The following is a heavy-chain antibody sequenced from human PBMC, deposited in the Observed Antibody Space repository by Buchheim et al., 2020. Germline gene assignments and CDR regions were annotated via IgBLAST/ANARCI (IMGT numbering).Heavy chain of an antibody. Sequence: EVQLVESGGGLVQPGGSLRLSCAASGFTFSSYWMHWVRQAPGKGLVWVSRINSDGSSTNYADSVKGRFAISRDNAKNTLYLQMNSLRAEDTAVYYCARVLASTWYRNTFDCWGQGTL. CDR2: INSDGSST. CDR1: GFTFSSYW. D-gene: IGHD6-13*01. CDR3: ARVLASTWYRNTFDC. J-gene: IGHJ4*02. V-gene: IGHV3-74*01.